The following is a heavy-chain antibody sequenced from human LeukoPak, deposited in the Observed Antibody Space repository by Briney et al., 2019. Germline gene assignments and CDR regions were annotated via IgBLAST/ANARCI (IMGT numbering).Heavy chain of an antibody. J-gene: IGHJ4*02. CDR2: INPDGRDK. CDR3: AKLKGQATRYDY. V-gene: IGHV3-7*01. CDR1: GFTFGNNW. Sequence: GGSLRLSCAASGFTFGNNWMSWVRQAPGEGLEWVASINPDGRDKYYVDSVRGRLTISRDNDKNLLYLQMDSLRAEDAAVYHCAKLKGQATRYDYWGQGILVTVSS. D-gene: IGHD6-6*01.